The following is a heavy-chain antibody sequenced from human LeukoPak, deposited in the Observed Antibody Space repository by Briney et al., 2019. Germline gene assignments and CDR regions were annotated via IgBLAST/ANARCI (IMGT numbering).Heavy chain of an antibody. Sequence: SETLSLTCTVSGYSISSGYYWGWIRQPPGKGLEWIGSIYHSGSTYYSPSLKSRVTISVDTSKNQFSLKLNSLTAADTAVYYCARDLTPGATYFVYWGQGTLVTASS. CDR3: ARDLTPGATYFVY. D-gene: IGHD1-1*01. V-gene: IGHV4-38-2*02. CDR1: GYSISSGYY. J-gene: IGHJ4*02. CDR2: IYHSGST.